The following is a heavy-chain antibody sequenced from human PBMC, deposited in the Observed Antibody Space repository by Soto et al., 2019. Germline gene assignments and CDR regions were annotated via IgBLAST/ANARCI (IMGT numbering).Heavy chain of an antibody. CDR2: IIPILDIA. D-gene: IGHD4-17*01. CDR1: GGTFSNYT. Sequence: QVQLVQSGAEVKKPGSSVKVSCKASGGTFSNYTITWVRQAPGQGLEWMGRIIPILDIANYAKKFQGRVTITADKSTSTAYMELSSLGSEDTAVYYCARDVGLGPVTVSTHVDYWGQGTLVIVSS. CDR3: ARDVGLGPVTVSTHVDY. J-gene: IGHJ4*02. V-gene: IGHV1-69*08.